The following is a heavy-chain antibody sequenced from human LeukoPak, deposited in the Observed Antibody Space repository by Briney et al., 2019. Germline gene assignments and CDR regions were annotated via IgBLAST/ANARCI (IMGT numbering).Heavy chain of an antibody. Sequence: SETLALTCTGSDGSSSSYDWSWSWQPPGKGLEWIGNIYYSGSTNYNPSLKSRVTISVDTSKNQFSLKLSSVTAADTAVYYCARGARWPDYWGQGTLVTVSS. J-gene: IGHJ4*02. CDR1: DGSSSSYD. CDR2: IYYSGST. V-gene: IGHV4-59*01. D-gene: IGHD5-24*01. CDR3: ARGARWPDY.